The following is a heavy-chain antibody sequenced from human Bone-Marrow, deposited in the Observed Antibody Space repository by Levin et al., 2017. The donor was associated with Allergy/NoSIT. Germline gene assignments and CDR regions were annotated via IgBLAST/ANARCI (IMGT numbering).Heavy chain of an antibody. V-gene: IGHV3-23*01. CDR3: AKEGLAVAGYY. CDR2: ISGSGTIT. CDR1: GFTFSSYA. D-gene: IGHD6-19*01. Sequence: GGSLRLSCAASGFTFSSYAMSWVRQAPGKGLEWVSSISGSGTITHYAESVKGRFTISRDISKYMLHLQMNSLSAEDTAIYFCAKEGLAVAGYY. J-gene: IGHJ6*01.